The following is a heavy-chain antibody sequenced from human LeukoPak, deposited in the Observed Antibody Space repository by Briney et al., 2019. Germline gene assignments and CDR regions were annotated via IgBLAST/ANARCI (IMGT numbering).Heavy chain of an antibody. CDR1: GGSISSRSYY. CDR3: ASYCSGGSCYQYFSYYYMDV. V-gene: IGHV4-39*01. D-gene: IGHD2-15*01. Sequence: SETLSLTCTVSGGSISSRSYYWGWIRQPPGKGLEWIGSIYYSGSTYYNPSLQSRVTISVDTSKNQFSLKLNSVTAADTAVYYCASYCSGGSCYQYFSYYYMDVWGKGTTVTISS. CDR2: IYYSGST. J-gene: IGHJ6*03.